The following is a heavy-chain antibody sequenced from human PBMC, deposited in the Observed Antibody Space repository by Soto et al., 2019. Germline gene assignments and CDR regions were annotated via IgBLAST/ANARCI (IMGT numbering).Heavy chain of an antibody. V-gene: IGHV4-31*03. CDR1: GGSISSGGYY. CDR2: IYYSGST. J-gene: IGHJ6*02. Sequence: NPSETLSLTCTVSGGSISSGGYYWSWIRQHPGKGLEWIGYIYYSGSTYYNPSLKSRVTISVDTSKNQFSLKLSSVTAADTAVYYCARDFGYYDSSGSEKYYYYYGMDVWGQGTTVTVSS. CDR3: ARDFGYYDSSGSEKYYYYYGMDV. D-gene: IGHD3-22*01.